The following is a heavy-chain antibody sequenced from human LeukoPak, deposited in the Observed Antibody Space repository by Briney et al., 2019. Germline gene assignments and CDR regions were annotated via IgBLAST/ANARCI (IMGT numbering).Heavy chain of an antibody. V-gene: IGHV3-23*01. CDR3: AKGGRITGTMDY. Sequence: GGSLRLSCAASGFTFSSYAMSWVRQAPGKGLEWVSSISGSGGSTYYADSVKGRFTISRDNSKNTLYLQMNSLRADDTAVYYCAKGGRITGTMDYWGQGTLVPVSS. J-gene: IGHJ4*02. CDR2: ISGSGGST. D-gene: IGHD1-7*01. CDR1: GFTFSSYA.